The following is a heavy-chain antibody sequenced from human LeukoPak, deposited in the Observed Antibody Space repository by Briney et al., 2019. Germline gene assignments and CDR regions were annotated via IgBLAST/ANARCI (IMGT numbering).Heavy chain of an antibody. CDR2: MTYDGSEK. CDR1: GFTFSSYG. Sequence: PGGSLRLSCAASGFTFSSYGMHWVRQAPGKGLEWVSLMTYDGSEKYYADSVKGRFTISRDNSKNTLFLQTYSLRAEDTAVYYCAKGAWDLLLNYFDSWGQGTLVTVSS. D-gene: IGHD1-26*01. V-gene: IGHV3-30*18. J-gene: IGHJ4*02. CDR3: AKGAWDLLLNYFDS.